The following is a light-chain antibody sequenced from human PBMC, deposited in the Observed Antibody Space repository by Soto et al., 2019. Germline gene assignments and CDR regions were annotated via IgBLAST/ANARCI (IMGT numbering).Light chain of an antibody. J-gene: IGLJ3*02. V-gene: IGLV1-40*01. CDR1: TSNLGAGYD. CDR2: GNR. CDR3: QAYDYTLTAAV. Sequence: QSVLTQPPSVSGAPGQRVTLSCTGTTSNLGAGYDVHWYQQLPGAAPKLVIFGNRNRPSGVPERFSGSKSGTSASLAITGLQAEDEADYYCQAYDYTLTAAVFGGGTQLTVL.